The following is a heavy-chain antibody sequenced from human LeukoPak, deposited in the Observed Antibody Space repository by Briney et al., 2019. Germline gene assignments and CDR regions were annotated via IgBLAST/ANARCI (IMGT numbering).Heavy chain of an antibody. CDR2: IKSNTDGGTT. CDR1: GFTFSNVW. CDR3: TTVGNRYNWTHGY. J-gene: IGHJ4*02. D-gene: IGHD1-20*01. V-gene: IGHV3-15*01. Sequence: GGSLRLSCAASGFTFSNVWMSWVRQAPGKGLEWVGRIKSNTDGGTTDYAAPVKGEFTISRDDSKNTVYLQMHSLKTEVTAVYFCTTVGNRYNWTHGYWGQGTLVTVSS.